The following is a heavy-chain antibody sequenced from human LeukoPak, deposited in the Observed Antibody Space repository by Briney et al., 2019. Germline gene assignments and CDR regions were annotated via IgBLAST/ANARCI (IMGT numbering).Heavy chain of an antibody. CDR2: IYYSGST. CDR3: ARLVLMVYATIDY. CDR1: GGSISSSSYY. D-gene: IGHD2-8*01. Sequence: PSETLSLTCTVSGGSISSSSYYWGWMPQPPGKGLEGIGSIYYSGSTYYNPSLKSRVTISVDTSKNQFSLKLSSVTAADTAVYYCARLVLMVYATIDYWGQGTLVTVSS. V-gene: IGHV4-39*01. J-gene: IGHJ4*02.